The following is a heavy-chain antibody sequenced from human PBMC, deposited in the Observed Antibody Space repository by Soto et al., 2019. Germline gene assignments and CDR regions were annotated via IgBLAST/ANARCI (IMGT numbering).Heavy chain of an antibody. V-gene: IGHV3-23*01. J-gene: IGHJ5*02. D-gene: IGHD3-22*01. CDR3: AKPSSGGNHYDGSGYRLNWLDP. CDR1: GFTFSTYA. Sequence: QPGGSLRLSCDASGFTFSTYAMTWVRQAPGKGLECVSIISTSGSNTYYADSVQGRFIISRDNSRNTLYLQMNSLRAEDTAVYYCAKPSSGGNHYDGSGYRLNWLDPWGQGMQVTVSS. CDR2: ISTSGSNT.